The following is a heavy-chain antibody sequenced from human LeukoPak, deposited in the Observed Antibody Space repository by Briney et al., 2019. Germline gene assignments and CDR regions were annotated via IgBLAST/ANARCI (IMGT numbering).Heavy chain of an antibody. J-gene: IGHJ4*02. Sequence: PGGSLRLSCAASGFSFSTSPMSWVRQAPGKGLEWVSAISGSGGSTYYADSVKGRFTISRDNSKNTLYLQMNSLKTEDTALYYCTTDEWDLLPFGYWGQGTLVTVSS. CDR2: ISGSGGST. CDR3: TTDEWDLLPFGY. V-gene: IGHV3-23*01. D-gene: IGHD1-26*01. CDR1: GFSFSTSP.